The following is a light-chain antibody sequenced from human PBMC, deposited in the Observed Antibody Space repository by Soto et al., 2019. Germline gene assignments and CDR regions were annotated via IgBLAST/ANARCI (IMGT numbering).Light chain of an antibody. CDR2: DVS. CDR1: SSDVGGYKY. J-gene: IGLJ2*01. V-gene: IGLV2-11*01. CDR3: CSYAGSYNVV. Sequence: QSVLTQPRSVSGSPGQSVTISCTGTSSDVGGYKYVSWYQQHPGKAPKVMIYDVSKRPSGVPDRFSGSKSGNTASLTISGLQAEEEADYYCCSYAGSYNVVFGGGTKVTVL.